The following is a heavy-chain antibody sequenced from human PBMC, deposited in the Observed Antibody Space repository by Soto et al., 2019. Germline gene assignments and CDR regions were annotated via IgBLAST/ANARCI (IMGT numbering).Heavy chain of an antibody. CDR1: GGSFSGYN. D-gene: IGHD2-2*01. CDR2: VNHSGTT. Sequence: QVQLQQWGAGLLKPSESLSLTCAVYGGSFSGYNGPWTRQSPEKGLKWIGEVNHSGTTYYNPSLKTRVTISVHTPKNQFSLKMSSVTAADTAVYYCARGIGYCSSINCYSSRRLRFDSWGQGTLVTVSS. V-gene: IGHV4-34*01. CDR3: ARGIGYCSSINCYSSRRLRFDS. J-gene: IGHJ4*02.